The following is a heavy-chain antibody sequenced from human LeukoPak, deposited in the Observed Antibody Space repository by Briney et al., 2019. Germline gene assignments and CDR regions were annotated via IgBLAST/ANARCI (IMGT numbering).Heavy chain of an antibody. D-gene: IGHD2-15*01. Sequence: GGSLRLSCAASGFTSSSYSMNWVRQAPGKGLEWVSSISSSSSYIYYADSVKGRFTISRDNAKNSLYLQMNSLRAEDTAVYYCARDRDDLLSVYWGQGTLVTVSS. CDR3: ARDRDDLLSVY. CDR2: ISSSSSYI. CDR1: GFTSSSYS. V-gene: IGHV3-21*01. J-gene: IGHJ4*02.